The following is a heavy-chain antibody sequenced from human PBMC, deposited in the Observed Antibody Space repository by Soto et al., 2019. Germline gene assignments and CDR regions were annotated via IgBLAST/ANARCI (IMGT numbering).Heavy chain of an antibody. J-gene: IGHJ3*02. V-gene: IGHV4-31*03. Sequence: NPSETLSLTCTVSGGSISSGGYYWSWIRQHPGKGLEWIGYIYYSGSTYYNPSLKSRVTISVDTSKNQFSLKLSSVTAADTAVYYCARDMITFGGVIPRHAFDIWGRGTMVTVSS. CDR3: ARDMITFGGVIPRHAFDI. CDR2: IYYSGST. CDR1: GGSISSGGYY. D-gene: IGHD3-16*02.